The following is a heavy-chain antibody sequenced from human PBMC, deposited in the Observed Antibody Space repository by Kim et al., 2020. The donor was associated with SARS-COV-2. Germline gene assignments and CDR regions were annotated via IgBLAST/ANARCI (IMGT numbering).Heavy chain of an antibody. Sequence: YYADSVKGRFTISRDNSKNTLYLQMNSLRAEDTAVYYCAKDRGSSSVFGYWGQGTLVTVSS. D-gene: IGHD6-13*01. CDR3: AKDRGSSSVFGY. J-gene: IGHJ4*02. V-gene: IGHV3-23*01.